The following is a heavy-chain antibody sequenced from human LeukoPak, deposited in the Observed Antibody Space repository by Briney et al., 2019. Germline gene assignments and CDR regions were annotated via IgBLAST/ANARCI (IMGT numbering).Heavy chain of an antibody. V-gene: IGHV3-74*01. CDR2: IVSDGSST. CDR1: GFTFSSYW. J-gene: IGHJ6*02. Sequence: GGSLRLSCAASGFTFSSYWMNWVRQAPGKGLVWVSRIVSDGSSTTYADSVKGRFSISRDNAKNSLYLQMNSLRAEDTALYHCARNNGMDVWGQGTTVIVSS. CDR3: ARNNGMDV.